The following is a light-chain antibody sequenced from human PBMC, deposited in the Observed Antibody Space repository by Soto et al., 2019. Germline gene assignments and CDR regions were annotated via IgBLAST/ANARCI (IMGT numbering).Light chain of an antibody. CDR1: QTIGNK. Sequence: ELVLAQSTAPLSVSPGERFTLSCMATQTIGNKLAWYLQGPGQAPRLLMYGASTRATDIPARFSGSGSGTEFTLTITGLQSEDFAVYYCQQYNGWPWTFGLGAKVDIK. CDR3: QQYNGWPWT. J-gene: IGKJ1*01. CDR2: GAS. V-gene: IGKV3-15*01.